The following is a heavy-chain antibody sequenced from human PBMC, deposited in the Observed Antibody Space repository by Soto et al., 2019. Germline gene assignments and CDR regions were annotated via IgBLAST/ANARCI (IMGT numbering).Heavy chain of an antibody. V-gene: IGHV3-23*01. D-gene: IGHD2-21*02. J-gene: IGHJ6*02. CDR3: AKAIVYCGGACHPAYYYAMDV. Sequence: GGSLRHSCAASGFTFSSYAMTWVRQAPGRGLEWVSGISGSGSSTYYADSVKGRFTISRDNSKKTLYLQMNSLTAEDTAAYHCAKAIVYCGGACHPAYYYAMDVWSQGTTGTVSS. CDR1: GFTFSSYA. CDR2: ISGSGSST.